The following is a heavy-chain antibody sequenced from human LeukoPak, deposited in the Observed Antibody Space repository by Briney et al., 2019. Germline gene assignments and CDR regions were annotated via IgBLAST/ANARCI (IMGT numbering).Heavy chain of an antibody. V-gene: IGHV4-30-4*08. J-gene: IGHJ4*02. CDR3: ARASVYGDYDY. D-gene: IGHD5/OR15-5a*01. CDR1: GGSISSGDYY. Sequence: SETLSLTCTVSGGSISSGDYYWSWLRQPPGKGLEWIGYIYYSGSTYYNPSLKSRVTISVDTSKNQFSLKLSSVTAADTAVYYCARASVYGDYDYWGQGTLVTVSS. CDR2: IYYSGST.